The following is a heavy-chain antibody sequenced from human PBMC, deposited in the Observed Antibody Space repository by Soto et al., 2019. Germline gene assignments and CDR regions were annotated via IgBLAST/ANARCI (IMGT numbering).Heavy chain of an antibody. CDR3: AKDDRGTITAAGIKS. J-gene: IGHJ5*02. D-gene: IGHD6-13*01. CDR2: ISDNGDLT. CDR1: GFTFSSYS. V-gene: IGHV3-23*01. Sequence: SGGSLRLSCAASGFTFSSYSMNWVRQAPAKGLEWVSGISDNGDLTYNADSVKGRFTISRDNSKNTLYLRMNSLRTEDTAVYYCAKDDRGTITAAGIKSWGQGTLVTVSS.